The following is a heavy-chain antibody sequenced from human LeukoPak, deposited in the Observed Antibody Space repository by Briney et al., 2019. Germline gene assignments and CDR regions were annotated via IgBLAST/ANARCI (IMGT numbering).Heavy chain of an antibody. CDR3: AREASDGGYYYGMDV. CDR1: GFTFSSYA. CDR2: IYAGGST. D-gene: IGHD5-24*01. Sequence: PGGSLRLSCAASGFTFSSYAMSWVRQAPGKGLERVSVIYAGGSTYYADSVEGRFTISRDNSKNTLYLQMNSLRAEDTAVFYCAREASDGGYYYGMDVWGQGTTVTVSS. J-gene: IGHJ6*02. V-gene: IGHV3-23*03.